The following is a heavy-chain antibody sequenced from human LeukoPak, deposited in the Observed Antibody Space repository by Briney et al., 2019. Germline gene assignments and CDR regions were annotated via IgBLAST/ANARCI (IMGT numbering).Heavy chain of an antibody. CDR2: INPNSGGT. CDR1: GYTFTGYY. CDR3: ARVSYYYYMDV. V-gene: IGHV1-2*02. J-gene: IGHJ6*03. Sequence: GASVKVSCKASGYTFTGYYMHWVRQAPGQGLEWMGWINPNSGGTNHAQKFQGRVTMTRDTSISTAYMELSRLRSDDTAVYYCARVSYYYYMDVWGKGTTVTVSS.